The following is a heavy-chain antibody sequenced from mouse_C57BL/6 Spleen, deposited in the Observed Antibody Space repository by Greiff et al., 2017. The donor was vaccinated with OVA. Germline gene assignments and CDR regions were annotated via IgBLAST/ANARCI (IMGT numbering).Heavy chain of an antibody. CDR2: ISSGGDYI. V-gene: IGHV5-9-1*02. CDR1: GFTFSSYA. Sequence: DVKLVESGEGLVKPGGSLKLSCAASGFTFSSYAMSWVRQTPEKRLEWVAYISSGGDYIYYADTVKGRFTISRDNARNTLYLQMSSLKSEDTAMYYCTRERITTVVAPYAMDYWGQGTSVTVSS. CDR3: TRERITTVVAPYAMDY. J-gene: IGHJ4*01. D-gene: IGHD1-1*01.